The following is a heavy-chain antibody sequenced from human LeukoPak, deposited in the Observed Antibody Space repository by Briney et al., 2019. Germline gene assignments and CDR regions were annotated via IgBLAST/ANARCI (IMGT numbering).Heavy chain of an antibody. CDR1: GGSISSSDYK. J-gene: IGHJ6*02. V-gene: IGHV4-39*01. D-gene: IGHD3-3*01. CDR2: IYYSGCA. Sequence: SETLSLTCTVSGGSISSSDYKWGWIRQPPGKGLEWIGSIYYSGCAYYNPSLKSRVTISVDTSKNQFSLKLSSVTAADTAVFYCARQISAYYGMDVWGQGTTVTVSS. CDR3: ARQISAYYGMDV.